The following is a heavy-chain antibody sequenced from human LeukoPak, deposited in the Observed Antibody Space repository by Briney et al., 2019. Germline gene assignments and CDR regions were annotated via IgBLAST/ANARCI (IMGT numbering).Heavy chain of an antibody. CDR1: GYSISSGYY. CDR3: ATLTPPAYYDSSGYSNSDAFDI. CDR2: IYHSGST. J-gene: IGHJ3*02. D-gene: IGHD3-22*01. Sequence: PSETLSLTXAVSGYSISSGYYWGWIRQPPGKGLEWIGSIYHSGSTYYNPSLKSRVTISVDTSKNQFSLKLSSVTAADTAVYYCATLTPPAYYDSSGYSNSDAFDIWGQGTMVTVSS. V-gene: IGHV4-38-2*01.